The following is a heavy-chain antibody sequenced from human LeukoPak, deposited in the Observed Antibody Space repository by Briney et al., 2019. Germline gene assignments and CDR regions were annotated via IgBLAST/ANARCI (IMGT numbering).Heavy chain of an antibody. CDR1: GLTFTDHP. D-gene: IGHD3-16*01. CDR3: AKDRANWAIDD. Sequence: GESLRLSCVASGLTFTDHPMNWVRQAPGKGLEWISYIGGDGIAFYADSVKGRFTASKDDARKSMYLQMNSLRVEDTAVYYCAKDRANWAIDDWGQGTQVTVSS. CDR2: IGGDGIA. J-gene: IGHJ4*02. V-gene: IGHV3-69-1*01.